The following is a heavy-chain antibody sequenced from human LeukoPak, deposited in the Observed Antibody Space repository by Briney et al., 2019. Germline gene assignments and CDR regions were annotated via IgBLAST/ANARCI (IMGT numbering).Heavy chain of an antibody. Sequence: ASVKVSCKASGGTFSSYAISWVRQAPGQGLEWMGWISAYNGNTNYAQKLQGRVTMTTDTSTGTAYMELRSLRSDDTAVYYCARGGHCTNGVCYAYYFDYWGQGTLVTVSS. D-gene: IGHD2-8*01. CDR2: ISAYNGNT. V-gene: IGHV1-18*01. J-gene: IGHJ4*02. CDR1: GGTFSSYA. CDR3: ARGGHCTNGVCYAYYFDY.